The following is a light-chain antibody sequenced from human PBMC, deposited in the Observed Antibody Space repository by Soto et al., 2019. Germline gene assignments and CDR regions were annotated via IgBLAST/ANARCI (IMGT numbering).Light chain of an antibody. V-gene: IGLV1-44*01. CDR2: DNT. Sequence: QSVLTQPPSASGTPGQRVTISCSGGSSDIGSSTVNWYQQLPGSAPKLLIYDNTHRPSGVHDRFSGSTSGTSASLAIRGLQSEDEADYYCATWDDSLGGLFGGGTKLTV. CDR3: ATWDDSLGGL. CDR1: SSDIGSST. J-gene: IGLJ2*01.